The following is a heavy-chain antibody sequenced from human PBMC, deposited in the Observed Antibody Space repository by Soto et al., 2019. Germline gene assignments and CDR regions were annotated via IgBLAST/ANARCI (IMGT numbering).Heavy chain of an antibody. CDR1: GYPFTSYD. D-gene: IGHD3-22*01. Sequence: VXSVKVACKASGYPFTSYDINWVRQATGQGLEWMGWMNPNSGNTGYAQKFQGRVTMTRSTSISTAYMELSSLRSEDTAVYYCARGGYYYDSSAYYRPFDYWGQGTLVTVSS. CDR3: ARGGYYYDSSAYYRPFDY. V-gene: IGHV1-8*01. CDR2: MNPNSGNT. J-gene: IGHJ4*02.